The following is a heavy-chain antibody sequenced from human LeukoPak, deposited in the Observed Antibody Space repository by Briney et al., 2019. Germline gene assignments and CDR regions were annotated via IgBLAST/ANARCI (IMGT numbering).Heavy chain of an antibody. CDR1: GYSFASYW. D-gene: IGHD6-13*01. CDR3: ARLRSGQLASFGY. J-gene: IGHJ4*02. CDR2: VYPDDSDI. Sequence: GESLKISCKGSGYSFASYWIGWVRQMPGKGLEWMGIVYPDDSDIKYSPSFQGQVTISADKSISTAYLQWSSLKASDTAMYYCARLRSGQLASFGYWGQGTLVTVSS. V-gene: IGHV5-51*01.